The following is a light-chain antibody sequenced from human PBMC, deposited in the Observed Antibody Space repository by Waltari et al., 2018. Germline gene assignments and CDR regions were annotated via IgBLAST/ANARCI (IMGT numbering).Light chain of an antibody. Sequence: ETVMTQSPATLSVSPGERVTLSCRASQSVGSELAWYQHKFGQAPRLLIYGASTRPTGVPARFSGSGSGTDFTLTISGLQSEDLGLYYCQQYDKWPLTFGGGTKVAIK. V-gene: IGKV3-15*01. CDR3: QQYDKWPLT. CDR1: QSVGSE. CDR2: GAS. J-gene: IGKJ4*01.